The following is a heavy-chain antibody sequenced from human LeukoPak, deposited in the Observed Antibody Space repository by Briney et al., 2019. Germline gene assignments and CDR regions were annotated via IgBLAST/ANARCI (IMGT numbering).Heavy chain of an antibody. V-gene: IGHV3-48*03. Sequence: GGSLRLSCAASGFTFSSYEMNWVRQAPGKGLEWVSYITSSGSSIYYADSVKGRFTISRDNTKNSLYLQMNSLRAEDTAVYYCARDFGQWQLNGGYDFDYWGQGTLVTVSS. D-gene: IGHD1-26*01. J-gene: IGHJ4*02. CDR2: ITSSGSSI. CDR3: ARDFGQWQLNGGYDFDY. CDR1: GFTFSSYE.